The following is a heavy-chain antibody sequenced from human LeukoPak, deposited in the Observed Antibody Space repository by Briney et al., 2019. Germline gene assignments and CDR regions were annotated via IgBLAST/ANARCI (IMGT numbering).Heavy chain of an antibody. CDR1: GFTFSSYA. V-gene: IGHV3-30-3*01. CDR2: ISYDGSNK. Sequence: GGSLRLSCAASGFTFSSYAMHWVRQAPGKGLEWVAVISYDGSNKYYADSVKGRFTIYRDNSKNTLYLQMNSLRAEDTAVYYCARAAITGTTRGPWYYFDYWGQGTLVTVSS. CDR3: ARAAITGTTRGPWYYFDY. D-gene: IGHD1-7*01. J-gene: IGHJ4*02.